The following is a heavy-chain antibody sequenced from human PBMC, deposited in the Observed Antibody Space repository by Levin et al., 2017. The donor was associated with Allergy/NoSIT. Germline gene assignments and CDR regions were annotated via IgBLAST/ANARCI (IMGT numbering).Heavy chain of an antibody. V-gene: IGHV4-34*01. Sequence: PSETLSLTCAVYGGSFSGYYWSWIRQPPGKGLEWIGEINHSGSTNYNPSLKSRVTISVDTSKNQFSLKLSSVTAADTAVYYCARAGFHGLQGPLYGMDVWGQGTTVTVSS. D-gene: IGHD4-11*01. CDR1: GGSFSGYY. CDR3: ARAGFHGLQGPLYGMDV. CDR2: INHSGST. J-gene: IGHJ6*02.